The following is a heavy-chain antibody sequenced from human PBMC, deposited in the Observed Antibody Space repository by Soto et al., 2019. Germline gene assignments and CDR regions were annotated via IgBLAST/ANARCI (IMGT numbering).Heavy chain of an antibody. Sequence: QVQLVQSGAEVKKPGSSVKVSCKASGGSFTSLIITWVRQAPGQGLEWMGRIIPVLGVEYYAQKFQGRVTIPAYESTTPAYMELTTLTSEDTAVYYCAKSPNPESATPSYYGMDVWGRGTTVTVSS. CDR3: AKSPNPESATPSYYGMDV. V-gene: IGHV1-69*02. CDR2: IIPVLGVE. J-gene: IGHJ6*02. CDR1: GGSFTSLI. D-gene: IGHD2-15*01.